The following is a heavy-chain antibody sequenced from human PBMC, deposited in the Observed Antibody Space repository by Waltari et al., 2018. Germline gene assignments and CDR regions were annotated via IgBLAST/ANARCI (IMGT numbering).Heavy chain of an antibody. CDR3: TTGRSTGGDYVDY. CDR2: IKSKTDGGTT. J-gene: IGHJ4*02. CDR1: GFTFSNAW. D-gene: IGHD2-21*01. Sequence: EVQLVESGGGLVKPGGSLRLSCAASGFTFSNAWMTWVSQAPGKGLEWVGHIKSKTDGGTTDYAAPVKGRFTISRDDSKNTLYLQMNSLKTEDTAVYYCTTGRSTGGDYVDYWGQGTLVTVSS. V-gene: IGHV3-15*01.